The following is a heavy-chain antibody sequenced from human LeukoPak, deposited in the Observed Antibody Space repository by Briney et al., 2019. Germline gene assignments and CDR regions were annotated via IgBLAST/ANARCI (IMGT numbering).Heavy chain of an antibody. CDR2: ISGSGDST. Sequence: GGSLRLSCAASGFSFSNYAMSWGRQAPGKGLEWVSTISGSGDSTYYADSVKGRFTISRDDSRKTLYLQMNSLRAEDAAVYYCAKDRRAPDYYYYMDVWGKGTTVTVSS. J-gene: IGHJ6*03. CDR1: GFSFSNYA. V-gene: IGHV3-23*01. CDR3: AKDRRAPDYYYYMDV.